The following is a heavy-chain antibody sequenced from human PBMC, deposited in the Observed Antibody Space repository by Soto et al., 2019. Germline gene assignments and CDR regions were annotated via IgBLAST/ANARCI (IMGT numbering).Heavy chain of an antibody. Sequence: ASVKVSCKASGYTFTSYGISWVRQAPGQGLEWMGWISAYNGNTNYAQKLQGRVTMTTDTFTSTAYMELRSLRSDDTAVYYCARDYGITIFGVVISPDYYYYGMDVWGQGTTVTVSS. J-gene: IGHJ6*02. D-gene: IGHD3-3*01. CDR1: GYTFTSYG. CDR2: ISAYNGNT. CDR3: ARDYGITIFGVVISPDYYYYGMDV. V-gene: IGHV1-18*01.